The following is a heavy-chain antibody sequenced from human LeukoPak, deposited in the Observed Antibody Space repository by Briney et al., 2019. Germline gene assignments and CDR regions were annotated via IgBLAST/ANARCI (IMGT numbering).Heavy chain of an antibody. CDR1: GGSISSYY. Sequence: SETLSLTCTVSGGSISSYYWSWIRQPAGKGLEWIGRIYTSGSTNYNPSLKSRVTMSVDTSKNQFSLKLSSVTAADTAVYYCAREYCSGGACGRFDPWGQGTLVTVSS. CDR3: AREYCSGGACGRFDP. J-gene: IGHJ5*02. D-gene: IGHD2-15*01. V-gene: IGHV4-4*07. CDR2: IYTSGST.